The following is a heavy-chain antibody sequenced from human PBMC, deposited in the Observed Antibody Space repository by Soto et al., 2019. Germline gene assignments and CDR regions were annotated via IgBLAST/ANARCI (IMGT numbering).Heavy chain of an antibody. CDR3: ARYKRDLNYFDY. J-gene: IGHJ4*02. CDR2: INAGNGNT. D-gene: IGHD1-20*01. V-gene: IGHV1-3*01. CDR1: GYTFTSYA. Sequence: ASVKVSCKASGYTFTSYAMHWVRQAPGQRLEWMGWINAGNGNTKYSQKFQGRVTITRDTSASTAYMELSSLRSEDTAVYYCARYKRDLNYFDYWGQGTLVTVSS.